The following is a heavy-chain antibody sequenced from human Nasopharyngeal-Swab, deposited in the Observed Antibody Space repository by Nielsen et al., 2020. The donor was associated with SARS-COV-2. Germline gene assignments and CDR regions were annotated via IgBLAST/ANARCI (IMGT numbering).Heavy chain of an antibody. V-gene: IGHV4-59*01. D-gene: IGHD1-26*01. J-gene: IGHJ4*02. CDR3: AGRIVGPHLGDFDY. CDR1: GGSISGYY. CDR2: IYHSGSS. Sequence: SETLSLTCTVSGGSISGYYWSWTRQPPGKGLEWIGYIYHSGSSNYNPSLKSRVTISVDTSKNQFSLKLSSVTAADTAVYYCAGRIVGPHLGDFDYWGQGTLVTVSS.